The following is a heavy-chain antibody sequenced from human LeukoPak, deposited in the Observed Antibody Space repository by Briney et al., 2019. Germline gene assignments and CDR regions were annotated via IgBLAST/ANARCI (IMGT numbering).Heavy chain of an antibody. J-gene: IGHJ4*02. V-gene: IGHV4-59*01. CDR2: IYYSGST. Sequence: KPSETLSLTCTVSGGSINNYYWSWIRQPPGKGLEWIGYIYYSGSTNYNPSLKSRVTISIDTSKNQFSLKLSSVTAADTAVYYCARADFGVIMIYWGRGTLVTVSS. CDR1: GGSINNYY. CDR3: ARADFGVIMIY. D-gene: IGHD3-3*01.